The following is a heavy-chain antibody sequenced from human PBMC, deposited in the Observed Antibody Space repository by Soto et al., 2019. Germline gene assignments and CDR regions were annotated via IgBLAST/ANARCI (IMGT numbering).Heavy chain of an antibody. CDR2: ISPHNGKT. D-gene: IGHD2-2*01. V-gene: IGHV1-18*01. CDR3: ARRPSADWFDS. CDR1: GYTFTNYG. J-gene: IGHJ5*01. Sequence: ASVKVSCKASGYTFTNYGITWVRQAPGQGLEWMGWISPHNGKTNYAQRVQGRVSLTADTSTSTAYMDLRSLTFDDTALYYCARRPSADWFDSWGQGTLVTVSS.